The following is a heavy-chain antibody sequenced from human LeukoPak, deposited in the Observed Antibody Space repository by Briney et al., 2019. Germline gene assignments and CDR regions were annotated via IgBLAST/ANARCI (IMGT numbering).Heavy chain of an antibody. D-gene: IGHD3-22*01. CDR3: ARLDGRRFCAGSAYQRGGAFDI. V-gene: IGHV4-38-2*02. CDR1: GYSISSGYY. CDR2: IYHSGST. J-gene: IGHJ3*02. Sequence: PSETLSLTCTVSGYSISSGYYWGWIRQPPGKGLEWIGNIYHSGSTDYTPSLKSRVTISVDTSKNQFSLKLSSVTAADTAVYYCARLDGRRFCAGSAYQRGGAFDIWGQGTMVTVSS.